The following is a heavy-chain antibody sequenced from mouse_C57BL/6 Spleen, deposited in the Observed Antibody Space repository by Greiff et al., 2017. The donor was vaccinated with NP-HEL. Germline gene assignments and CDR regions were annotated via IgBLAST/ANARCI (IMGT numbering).Heavy chain of an antibody. CDR3: ARDGYSNRAWFAY. Sequence: SGAELVRPGASVKLSCKASGYTFTDYYINWVKQRPGQGLEWIARIYPGSGNTYYNEKFKGKATLTAEKSSSTAYMQLSSLTSEDSAVYFCARDGYSNRAWFAYWGQGTLVTVSA. CDR2: IYPGSGNT. V-gene: IGHV1-76*01. D-gene: IGHD2-5*01. CDR1: GYTFTDYY. J-gene: IGHJ3*01.